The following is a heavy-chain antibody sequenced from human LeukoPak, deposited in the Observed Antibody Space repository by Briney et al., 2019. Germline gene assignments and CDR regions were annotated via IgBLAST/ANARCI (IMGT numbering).Heavy chain of an antibody. CDR2: INHSGST. J-gene: IGHJ4*02. V-gene: IGHV4-34*01. CDR3: ATRGKFRDY. D-gene: IGHD3-10*01. CDR1: GGSFSGYY. Sequence: SETLSLTCAVYGGSFSGYYWSWIRQPPGKGLEWIGEINHSGSTNYNPSLKSRVTISVDTSKNQFSLKLSSVTAADTAVYYCATRGKFRDYWGQGTLVTASS.